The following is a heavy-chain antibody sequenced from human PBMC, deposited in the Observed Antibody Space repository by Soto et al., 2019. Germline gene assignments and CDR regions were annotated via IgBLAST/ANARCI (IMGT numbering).Heavy chain of an antibody. CDR3: ISTLGARFDY. Sequence: ASVKVSCKASGYTFTSQNMHWVRQAPGQGLEWMGVINPSIGTTTYAQKFQGRVTMTSDTSTSSVYMEVSSLRSEDTAVYYRISTLGARFDYWGQGTLVTVSS. D-gene: IGHD1-26*01. CDR2: INPSIGTT. CDR1: GYTFTSQN. J-gene: IGHJ4*02. V-gene: IGHV1-46*03.